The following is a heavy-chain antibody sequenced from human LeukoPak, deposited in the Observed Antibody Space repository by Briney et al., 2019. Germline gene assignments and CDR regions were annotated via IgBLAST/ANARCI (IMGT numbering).Heavy chain of an antibody. D-gene: IGHD4-23*01. V-gene: IGHV1-8*01. CDR3: ARGSFSRWTTQSYFDY. Sequence: ASVKVSCKASGCTFTSYLLYWLRQAPGQGPEWVGWMSPSSGNTGSERRFQGRVTMAKDTSMSSAYMELSNLGPEDTAVYYCARGSFSRWTTQSYFDYWGQGTLVTVSS. CDR2: MSPSSGNT. J-gene: IGHJ4*02. CDR1: GCTFTSYL.